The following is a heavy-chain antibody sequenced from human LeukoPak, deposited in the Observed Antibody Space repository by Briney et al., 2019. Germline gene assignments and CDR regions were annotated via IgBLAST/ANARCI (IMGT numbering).Heavy chain of an antibody. CDR1: GGSFSGYY. J-gene: IGHJ4*02. CDR3: ARGTRIYGSGTD. D-gene: IGHD3-10*01. Sequence: PSETLSLTCAVYGGSFSGYYWSWIRQPPGKGLEWIGEINHSGSTNYSPSLKSRVTISVDTSKNQFFLKLSSVTAADTAVYYCARGTRIYGSGTDWGQGTLVTVSS. CDR2: INHSGST. V-gene: IGHV4-34*01.